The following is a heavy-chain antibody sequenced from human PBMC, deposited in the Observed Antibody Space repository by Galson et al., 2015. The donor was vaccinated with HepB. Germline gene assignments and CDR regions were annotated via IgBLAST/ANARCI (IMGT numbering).Heavy chain of an antibody. V-gene: IGHV4-31*03. Sequence: TLSLTCTVSGGSISSGGYYWSWIRQHPGKGLEWIGYIYYSGSTYYNPSLKSRVTISVDKSKNQFSLKLSSVTAADTAVYYCASLGLIAAAGTPSFDPWGQGTLVTVSS. J-gene: IGHJ5*02. CDR1: GGSISSGGYY. D-gene: IGHD6-13*01. CDR3: ASLGLIAAAGTPSFDP. CDR2: IYYSGST.